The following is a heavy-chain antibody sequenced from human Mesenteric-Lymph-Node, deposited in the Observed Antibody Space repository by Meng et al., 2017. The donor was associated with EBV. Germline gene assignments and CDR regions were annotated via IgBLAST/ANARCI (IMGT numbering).Heavy chain of an antibody. CDR2: IYHSGST. Sequence: VQRQSQAPGIVRPSATLYPPCAVSCASIIRDTWWSWVPQPPGKGLEWIGEIYHSGSTNYNPSLKSRVPISVDKSKRRFSLKLTFVTAAETAVYPCARFQRFGDFDWGQGTLVTVSS. V-gene: IGHV4-4*02. J-gene: IGHJ4*02. CDR3: ARFQRFGDFD. CDR1: CASIIRDTW. D-gene: IGHD3-10*01.